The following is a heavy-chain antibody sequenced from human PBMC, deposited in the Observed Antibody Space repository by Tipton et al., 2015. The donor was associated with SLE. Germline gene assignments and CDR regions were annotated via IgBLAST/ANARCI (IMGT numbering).Heavy chain of an antibody. CDR2: IYTSGST. CDR3: ARAGQYGSGSYYKES. J-gene: IGHJ1*01. D-gene: IGHD3-10*01. Sequence: LRLSCTVYGGSISSYYWSWIRQPAGKGLEWIGRIYTSGSTNYNPSLKSRVTMSVDTSKNQFSLKLSSVTAADTAVYYCARAGQYGSGSYYKESWGQGTLVTVSS. CDR1: GGSISSYY. V-gene: IGHV4-4*07.